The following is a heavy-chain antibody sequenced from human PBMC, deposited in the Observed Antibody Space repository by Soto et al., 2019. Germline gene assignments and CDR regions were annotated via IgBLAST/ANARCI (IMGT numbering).Heavy chain of an antibody. CDR1: GYTFTSYY. CDR3: ARNYYDSSGYYPTDY. Sequence: GASVKVSCKASGYTFTSYYMHWVRQAPGQGLEWMGIINPSGGSTSYAQKFQGRVTMTRDTSTSTVYMELSSLRSEDTAVCYCARNYYDSSGYYPTDYWGQGTLVTVSS. CDR2: INPSGGST. V-gene: IGHV1-46*01. J-gene: IGHJ4*02. D-gene: IGHD3-22*01.